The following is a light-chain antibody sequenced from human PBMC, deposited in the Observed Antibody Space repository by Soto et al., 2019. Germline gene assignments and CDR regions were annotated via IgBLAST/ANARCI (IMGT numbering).Light chain of an antibody. CDR1: SSNIGTNP. J-gene: IGLJ2*01. CDR3: ASWDDSLIGPV. Sequence: QAVVAQPPSASGTPGQRVAMSCSGSSSNIGTNPVNWYLHLPGMAPKLLIYSNDLRPSGVPDRFSGSKSGTSASLAISGLQFEDEATYYCASWDDSLIGPVFGGGTKLTVL. CDR2: SND. V-gene: IGLV1-44*01.